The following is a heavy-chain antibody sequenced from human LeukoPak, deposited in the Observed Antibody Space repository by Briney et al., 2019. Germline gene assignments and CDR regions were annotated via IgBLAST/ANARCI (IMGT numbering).Heavy chain of an antibody. CDR3: ARDGGKNLGSSWLFDP. CDR1: GGSISSDY. CDR2: IYYSGST. V-gene: IGHV4-59*01. D-gene: IGHD6-13*01. J-gene: IGHJ5*02. Sequence: PSETLSLTCTVSGGSISSDYWSWIRQPPGKGLEWIGYIYYSGSTNYNPSLKSRVTISVDTSRNQFSLKLSSVTAADTAVYYCARDGGKNLGSSWLFDPWGQGTLVTVSS.